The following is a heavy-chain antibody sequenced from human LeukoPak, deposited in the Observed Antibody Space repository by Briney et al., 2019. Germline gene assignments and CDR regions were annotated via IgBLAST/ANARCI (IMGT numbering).Heavy chain of an antibody. V-gene: IGHV3-30*03. CDR1: GRIFSNFC. J-gene: IGHJ3*02. D-gene: IGHD3-22*01. CDR2: ISNDGSNL. CDR3: ARGTYDSNGNFLRGPTRGDAFDI. Sequence: PGGSLRLTCSAAGRIFSNFCMHWFRPAQGKGLEWVTVISNDGSNLYYAGSVRGRFTISRDNSQNTLYLEMNSLRAEDTAVYFCARGTYDSNGNFLRGPTRGDAFDIWGQGTMVTVSS.